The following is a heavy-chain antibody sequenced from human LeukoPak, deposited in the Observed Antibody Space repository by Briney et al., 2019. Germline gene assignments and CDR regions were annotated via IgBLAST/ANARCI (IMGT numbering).Heavy chain of an antibody. CDR2: THSDGTT. CDR1: GFTVSNNY. Sequence: PGGSLRLSCEVSGFTVSNNYLNWVRQAPGKGLEWVSVTHSDGTTYYADSVKGRFTISRDNSKNTLYLQMNGLRVEDTAVYYCARDPPAVSINTYAWGQGTLVTVSS. CDR3: ARDPPAVSINTYA. J-gene: IGHJ4*02. D-gene: IGHD2-8*01. V-gene: IGHV3-66*01.